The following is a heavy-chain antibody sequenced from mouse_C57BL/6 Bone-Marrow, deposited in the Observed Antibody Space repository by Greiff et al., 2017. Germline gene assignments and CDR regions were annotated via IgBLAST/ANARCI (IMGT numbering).Heavy chain of an antibody. Sequence: SGAELVRPGASVTLSCKASGYTFTDYEMHWVKQTPVHGLEWIGAIDPETGGTAYNQKFKGKAILTADKSSSTAYMELRSLTSEDSAVYYCTREGIYYDYDGGGPAWFAYWGQGTLVTVSA. D-gene: IGHD2-4*01. CDR3: TREGIYYDYDGGGPAWFAY. V-gene: IGHV1-15*01. CDR2: IDPETGGT. J-gene: IGHJ3*01. CDR1: GYTFTDYE.